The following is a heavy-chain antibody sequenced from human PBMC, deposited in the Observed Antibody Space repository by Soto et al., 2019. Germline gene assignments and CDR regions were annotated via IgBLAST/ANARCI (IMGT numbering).Heavy chain of an antibody. Sequence: SETLSLTCAVYGGSFSGYDWTWIRQPPGTGLEWIGEINHSGSSNYNPSLKSRVTISVDTTKNQVVLTMTNMDPVDTATYYCAPLTLLRYFGPWGQGTLVTVSS. J-gene: IGHJ4*02. CDR3: APLTLLRYFGP. CDR2: INHSGSS. D-gene: IGHD3-9*01. CDR1: GGSFSGYD. V-gene: IGHV4-34*01.